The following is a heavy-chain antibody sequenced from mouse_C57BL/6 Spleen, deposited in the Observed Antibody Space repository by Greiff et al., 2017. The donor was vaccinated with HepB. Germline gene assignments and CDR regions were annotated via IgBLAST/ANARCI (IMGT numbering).Heavy chain of an antibody. CDR1: GYTFTDYY. CDR3: YDGYYDY. D-gene: IGHD2-3*01. CDR2: INPNNGGT. J-gene: IGHJ2*01. V-gene: IGHV1-26*01. Sequence: VQLQQSGPELVKPGASVKISCKASGYTFTDYYMNWVKQSHGKSLEWIGDINPNNGGTSYNQKFKGKATLTVDKSSSTAYMELRSLTSEDSAVYYCYDGYYDYWGQGTTLTVSS.